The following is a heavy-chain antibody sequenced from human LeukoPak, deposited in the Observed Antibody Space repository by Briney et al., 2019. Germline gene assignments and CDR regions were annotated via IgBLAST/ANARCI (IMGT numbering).Heavy chain of an antibody. CDR3: ARVEDSSGYYLYYYYYGMDV. V-gene: IGHV3-21*01. Sequence: GGSLRLSCAASGFTFDDYGMSWVRQAPGKGLEWVSSISSSSSYIYYADSVKGRFTISRDNAKNSLYLQMNSLRAEDTAVYYCARVEDSSGYYLYYYYYGMDVWGQGTTVTVSS. CDR2: ISSSSSYI. D-gene: IGHD3-22*01. J-gene: IGHJ6*02. CDR1: GFTFDDYG.